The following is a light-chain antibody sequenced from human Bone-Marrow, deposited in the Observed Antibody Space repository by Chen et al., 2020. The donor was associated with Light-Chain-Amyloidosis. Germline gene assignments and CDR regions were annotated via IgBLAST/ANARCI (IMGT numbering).Light chain of an antibody. CDR1: SSDVGGDTH. Sequence: QSALTQPASVSGSPGQSITISCTGTSSDVGGDTHVSWYQQHPDKAPKLMIYEVTNRPSWVPARFSGSTSANTASLTISGLQTEDEADYFCSSYTITNTLVFGSGTRVTVL. J-gene: IGLJ1*01. CDR3: SSYTITNTLV. CDR2: EVT. V-gene: IGLV2-14*01.